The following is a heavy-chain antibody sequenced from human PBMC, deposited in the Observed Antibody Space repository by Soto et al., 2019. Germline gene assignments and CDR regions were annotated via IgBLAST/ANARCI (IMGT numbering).Heavy chain of an antibody. V-gene: IGHV3-11*01. Sequence: GGSLRLSCAASGFTFSDYYMSWIRQAPGKGLEWVSYISSSGSTIYYADSVKGRFTISRDNAKNSLYLQMNSLRAEDTAVYYCARSGLRYFDWSHHFDYWGQGTLVTVSS. D-gene: IGHD3-9*01. CDR1: GFTFSDYY. CDR3: ARSGLRYFDWSHHFDY. CDR2: ISSSGSTI. J-gene: IGHJ4*02.